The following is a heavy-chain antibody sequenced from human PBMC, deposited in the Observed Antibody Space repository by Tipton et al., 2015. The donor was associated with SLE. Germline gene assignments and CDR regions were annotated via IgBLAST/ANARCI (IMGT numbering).Heavy chain of an antibody. D-gene: IGHD3-22*01. Sequence: QLVQSGAEVKKPGESLQISCKGSGYSFTSYWIGWVRQMPGKGLEWMGSIDPSDSYTNYSPSFQGNVTISADKSISTAYLQWSSLKASDTAMYYCARRSDSRGAFDIWGQGTMVAVSS. J-gene: IGHJ3*02. V-gene: IGHV5-10-1*01. CDR2: IDPSDSYT. CDR1: GYSFTSYW. CDR3: ARRSDSRGAFDI.